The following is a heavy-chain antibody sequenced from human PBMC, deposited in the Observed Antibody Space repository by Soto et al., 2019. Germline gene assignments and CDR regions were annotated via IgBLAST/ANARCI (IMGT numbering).Heavy chain of an antibody. CDR1: GFTFSSYA. Sequence: PGGSLRLSCAASGFTFSSYAMSWVRQAPGKGLEWVSAISGSGGSTYYADSVKGRFTISRDNSKNTLYLQMNSLRAEDTAVYYCAKGGYYYDSSGYYRPRCFDYSGQGPLVTFSS. J-gene: IGHJ4*02. CDR3: AKGGYYYDSSGYYRPRCFDY. V-gene: IGHV3-23*01. D-gene: IGHD3-22*01. CDR2: ISGSGGST.